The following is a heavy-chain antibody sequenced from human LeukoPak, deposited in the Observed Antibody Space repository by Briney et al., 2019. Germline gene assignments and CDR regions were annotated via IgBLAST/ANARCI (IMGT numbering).Heavy chain of an antibody. CDR1: GYSISSGYY. J-gene: IGHJ4*02. CDR2: IYYSGST. CDR3: ARLFAVTTYYYFDY. Sequence: SETLSLTCTVSGYSISSGYYWGWIRQPPGKGLEWIGSIYYSGSTYYNPSLKSRVTISVDTSKNQFSLKLSSVTAADTAVYYCARLFAVTTYYYFDYWGQGTLVTVSS. V-gene: IGHV4-38-2*02. D-gene: IGHD4-17*01.